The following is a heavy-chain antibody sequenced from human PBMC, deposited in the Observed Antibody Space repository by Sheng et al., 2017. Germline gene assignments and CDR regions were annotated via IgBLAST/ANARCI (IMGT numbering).Heavy chain of an antibody. J-gene: IGHJ4*02. V-gene: IGHV3-30*03. CDR2: LAHDGSNK. CDR1: GFTFSNNE. CDR3: AGSYYGSGRNYY. Sequence: VQLVESGGGLVQPGGSLTLSCATSGFTFSNNEMNWVRQAPGKGLEWLAVLAHDGSNKYYADSVKGRFTISRDNSKNTLYLQMNSLRVEDTAVYYCAGSYYGSGRNYYWGQGTLVTVSS. D-gene: IGHD3-10*01.